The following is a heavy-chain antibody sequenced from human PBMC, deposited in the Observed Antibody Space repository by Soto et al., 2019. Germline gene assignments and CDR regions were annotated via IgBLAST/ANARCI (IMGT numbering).Heavy chain of an antibody. Sequence: SETLSLTCTVSGGSISSGGYYWSWIRQHPGKGLEWIGYIYYSGSTYYNPSLKSRVTISVDTSKNQFSLKLSSVTAADTAVYYCAVDYYYDSSGYYYVYWGQGTLVTVSS. CDR1: GGSISSGGYY. D-gene: IGHD3-22*01. CDR3: AVDYYYDSSGYYYVY. J-gene: IGHJ4*02. V-gene: IGHV4-31*03. CDR2: IYYSGST.